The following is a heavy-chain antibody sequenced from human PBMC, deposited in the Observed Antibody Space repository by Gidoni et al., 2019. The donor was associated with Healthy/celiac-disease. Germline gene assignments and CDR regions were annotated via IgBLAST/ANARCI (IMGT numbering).Heavy chain of an antibody. J-gene: IGHJ6*02. D-gene: IGHD3-3*01. CDR3: ARGYYDFWSGYYESDYYYGMDV. CDR2: ISYDGSNK. Sequence: QVQLVASGGGVVQPGRSLSLSCAASGFTFSSYAMPWFCQAPGTGLEWVAVISYDGSNKYYTDSVKGRFTISRDNSKNTLYLQMNSLRAEDTAVYYCARGYYDFWSGYYESDYYYGMDVWGQGTTVTVSS. CDR1: GFTFSSYA. V-gene: IGHV3-30-3*01.